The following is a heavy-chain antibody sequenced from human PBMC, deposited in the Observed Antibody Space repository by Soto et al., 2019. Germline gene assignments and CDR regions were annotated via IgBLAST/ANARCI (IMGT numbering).Heavy chain of an antibody. J-gene: IGHJ5*02. CDR3: ARGPDCSSTSCYVNWFDP. CDR2: ISSSSSYI. D-gene: IGHD2-2*01. CDR1: GFTFSSYS. V-gene: IGHV3-21*01. Sequence: GGSLRLSCAASGFTFSSYSMNWVRQAPGKGLEWVSSISSSSSYIYYADSVKGRFTISRDNAKNSLYLQMNSLRAEDTAVYYCARGPDCSSTSCYVNWFDPWGQGTLVTVSS.